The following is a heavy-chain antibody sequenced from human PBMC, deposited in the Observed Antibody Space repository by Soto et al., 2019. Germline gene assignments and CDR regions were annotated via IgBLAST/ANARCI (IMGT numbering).Heavy chain of an antibody. J-gene: IGHJ4*01. CDR1: GFSLSTSGVG. CDR3: AHSPFYESSGYPDY. V-gene: IGHV2-5*01. Sequence: SGPTLVNPTQTLTLTCTLSGFSLSTSGVGVGWIRQPPGKALEWLALIYWNDDKRYTPSLRNRLTITKDTSKNRVVLTMTNMDPVDTATYYCAHSPFYESSGYPDYWGHGTLVTVSS. CDR2: IYWNDDK. D-gene: IGHD3-22*01.